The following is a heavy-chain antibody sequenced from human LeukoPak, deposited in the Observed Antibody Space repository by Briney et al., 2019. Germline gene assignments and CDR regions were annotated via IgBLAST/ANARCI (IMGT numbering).Heavy chain of an antibody. V-gene: IGHV4-39*01. D-gene: IGHD6-19*01. CDR3: ARVSGQFYFYYYMDV. Sequence: RSSETLSLTCAVSGGSISSTTYYWDWIRQPPGKGLEWIGTIYYSGSTYYNPSLKSRVTISVDTSKNQFSLRLSSVTAADTAVYYCARVSGQFYFYYYMDVWGKGTTVTISS. CDR2: IYYSGST. CDR1: GGSISSTTYY. J-gene: IGHJ6*03.